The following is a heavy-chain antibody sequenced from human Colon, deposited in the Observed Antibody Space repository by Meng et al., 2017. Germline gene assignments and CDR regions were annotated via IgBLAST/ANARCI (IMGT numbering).Heavy chain of an antibody. CDR3: ARDRKHYGERGWFDP. D-gene: IGHD4-17*01. CDR1: GGSISSGDYY. V-gene: IGHV4-30-4*01. J-gene: IGHJ5*02. CDR2: IYYSGST. Sequence: QVHRQEPGPGLVQPSQPLSLTCTVPGGSISSGDYYWSWIRQPPGKGLEWIGYIYYSGSTYSNASLKSRVTISIDRSKNQFSLKLSSVTAADTAVYYCARDRKHYGERGWFDPWGQGTLVTVSS.